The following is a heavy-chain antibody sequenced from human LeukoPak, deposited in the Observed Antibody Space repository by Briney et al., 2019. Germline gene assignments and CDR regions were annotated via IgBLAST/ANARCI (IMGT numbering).Heavy chain of an antibody. CDR2: ISAYNGNT. CDR3: ARDIMGVYERDY. Sequence: ASVKVSCKASGYTFTSYGISWVRQAPGQGLEWMGWISAYNGNTNYAQKLQGRVAMTTDTSTSTAYMELRSLRSDDTAVYYCARDIMGVYERDYWGQGTLVTVSS. V-gene: IGHV1-18*01. J-gene: IGHJ4*02. D-gene: IGHD2-8*01. CDR1: GYTFTSYG.